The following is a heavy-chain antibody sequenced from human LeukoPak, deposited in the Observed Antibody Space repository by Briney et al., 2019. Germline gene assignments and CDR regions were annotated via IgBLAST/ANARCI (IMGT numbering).Heavy chain of an antibody. CDR3: ARDSGYSSGWYYDY. D-gene: IGHD6-19*01. CDR1: GGSFSGYY. CDR2: INHSGST. Sequence: IPSETLSLTCAVYGGSFSGYYWSWIRQPPGKGLEWIGEINHSGSTNYNPSLKSRVTISVDTSKNQFSLKLSSVTAADTAVYYCARDSGYSSGWYYDYWGQGTLVTVSS. V-gene: IGHV4-34*01. J-gene: IGHJ4*02.